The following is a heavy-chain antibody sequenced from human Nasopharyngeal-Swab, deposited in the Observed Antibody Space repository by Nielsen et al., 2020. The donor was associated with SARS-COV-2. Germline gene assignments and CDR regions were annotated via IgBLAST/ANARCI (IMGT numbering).Heavy chain of an antibody. CDR1: GFIFSDYY. J-gene: IGHJ4*02. D-gene: IGHD3-10*01. CDR2: ISSSGTTT. Sequence: GESLKISCAASGFIFSDYYMSWIRQAPGKGLEWVSYISSSGTTTYYADSVKGRFTISRDNAKNSLYLQMNSLRAEDTALYHCARRGGSWELGYWGQGTLVTVSS. V-gene: IGHV3-11*01. CDR3: ARRGGSWELGY.